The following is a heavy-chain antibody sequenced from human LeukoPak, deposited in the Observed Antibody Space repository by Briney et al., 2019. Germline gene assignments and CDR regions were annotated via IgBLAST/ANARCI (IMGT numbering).Heavy chain of an antibody. V-gene: IGHV4-59*01. Sequence: VKPSETLSLTCTVSGGSISSYYWSWIRQPPGKGLEWIGYIYSSGSTNYNPSLKSRVTISVDTSKNQFSLKLSSVTAADRAVYYCARGHGDGYNSFGGLDYWGQGTLVTVSS. CDR1: GGSISSYY. CDR3: ARGHGDGYNSFGGLDY. CDR2: IYSSGST. J-gene: IGHJ4*02. D-gene: IGHD5-24*01.